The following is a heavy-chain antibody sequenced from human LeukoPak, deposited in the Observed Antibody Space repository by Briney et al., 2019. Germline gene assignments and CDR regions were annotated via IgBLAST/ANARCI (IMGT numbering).Heavy chain of an antibody. CDR2: MNPNSGNT. CDR3: AIRGYSGYGQYYYYYYYMDV. D-gene: IGHD5-12*01. J-gene: IGHJ6*03. V-gene: IGHV1-8*03. CDR1: GGTFSSYT. Sequence: ASVKVSCKASGGTFSSYTISWVRQAPGQGLEWMGWMNPNSGNTGYAQKFQGRVTTTRNTSISTAYMELSSLRSEDTAVYYCAIRGYSGYGQYYYYYYYMDVWGKGTTVTVSS.